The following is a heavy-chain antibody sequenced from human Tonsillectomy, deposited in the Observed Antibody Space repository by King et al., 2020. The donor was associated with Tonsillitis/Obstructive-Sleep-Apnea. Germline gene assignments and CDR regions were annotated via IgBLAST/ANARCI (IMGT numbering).Heavy chain of an antibody. D-gene: IGHD2-15*01. Sequence: QLVQSGAEVKKPGASVKVSCKASGYTFTGYYMHWVRQAPGQGLEGMGRINPNSGGPNDAQKFQGRVTMIRDTSISTAYMELSRLRSDDTAVYYCAREISGCSGGRCYFDYWGQGTLVTVSS. V-gene: IGHV1-2*06. CDR1: GYTFTGYY. CDR3: AREISGCSGGRCYFDY. CDR2: INPNSGGP. J-gene: IGHJ4*02.